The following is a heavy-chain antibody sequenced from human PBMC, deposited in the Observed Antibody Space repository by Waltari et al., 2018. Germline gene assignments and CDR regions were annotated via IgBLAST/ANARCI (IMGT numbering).Heavy chain of an antibody. J-gene: IGHJ6*02. CDR1: GYTFTSYD. CDR2: MNPNSGNT. D-gene: IGHD1-26*01. CDR3: AREKWELLGRDYYYGMDV. V-gene: IGHV1-8*01. Sequence: QVQLVQSGAEVKKPGASVKVSCKASGYTFTSYDINWVRQATGQGLEWMGWMNPNSGNTGYAQKFQGRVTMTRDTSTSTVYMELSSLRSEDTAVYYCAREKWELLGRDYYYGMDVWGQGTTVTVSS.